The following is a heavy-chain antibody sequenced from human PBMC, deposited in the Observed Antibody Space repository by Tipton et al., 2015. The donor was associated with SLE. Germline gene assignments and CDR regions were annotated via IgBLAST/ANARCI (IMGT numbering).Heavy chain of an antibody. CDR1: GGSISSYY. D-gene: IGHD2-2*02. CDR3: ARDRDIVLEPVPIPPAFDI. J-gene: IGHJ3*02. Sequence: TLSLTCNVSGGSISSYYWSWIRQPPGRGLEWIGYIYYSGSTNYNPSLKSRVTISVDTSKNQFSLKLSSVTAADTAVYYCARDRDIVLEPVPIPPAFDIWGQGTMVTVSS. V-gene: IGHV4-59*12. CDR2: IYYSGST.